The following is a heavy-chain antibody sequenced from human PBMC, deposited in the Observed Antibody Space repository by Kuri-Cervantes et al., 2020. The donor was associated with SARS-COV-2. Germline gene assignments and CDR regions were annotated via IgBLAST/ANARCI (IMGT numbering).Heavy chain of an antibody. V-gene: IGHV3-30*02. CDR2: IRYDGSNK. Sequence: GESLKISCAASGFTFSSYGMHWVRQAPGKGLEWVAFIRYDGSNKYYADSVQGRFTISRDNAKNSLFLQMNSLRADDTAVYYCARGGGDFVQETRNWFEPWGRGTQVTVSS. D-gene: IGHD2-8*01. CDR1: GFTFSSYG. CDR3: ARGGGDFVQETRNWFEP. J-gene: IGHJ5*02.